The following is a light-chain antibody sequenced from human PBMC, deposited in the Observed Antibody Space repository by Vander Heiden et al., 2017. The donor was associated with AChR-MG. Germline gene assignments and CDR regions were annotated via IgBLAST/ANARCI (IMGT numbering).Light chain of an antibody. CDR1: ESVTSD. J-gene: IGKJ4*01. CDR2: GAS. V-gene: IGKV3-15*01. CDR3: QQYKRWPLT. Sequence: ETLMTQSPVTLSGSQGETATLSCRASESVTSDLAWYQQKGGQAPRLLIYGASRRATGIPPRFSGSGSETEFTLTISSVQSEDFAVYHCQQYKRWPLTFGGGTKVDIK.